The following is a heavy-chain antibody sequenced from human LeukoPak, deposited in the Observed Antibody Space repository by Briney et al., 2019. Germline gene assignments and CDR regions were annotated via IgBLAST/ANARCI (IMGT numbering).Heavy chain of an antibody. V-gene: IGHV4-4*07. Sequence: PSETLSLTCTVSGGSISTYYWSWIRQSAGKGLEWIGRIHTSGSTNYNPSLKSRVTMSVDTSKNQFSLKLRSVTAADTAVYYCARGSLNRRWFDPWGQGTLVTVSS. CDR2: IHTSGST. J-gene: IGHJ5*02. CDR1: GGSISTYY. CDR3: ARGSLNRRWFDP.